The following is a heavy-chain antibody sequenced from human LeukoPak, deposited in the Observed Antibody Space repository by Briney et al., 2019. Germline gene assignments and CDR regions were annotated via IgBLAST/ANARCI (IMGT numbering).Heavy chain of an antibody. CDR2: IRYDGSNK. J-gene: IGHJ4*02. V-gene: IGHV3-30*02. D-gene: IGHD5-12*01. CDR3: ARDRSGYSGYELDY. Sequence: PGGSLRLSCAASGFTFSSYGMHWVRQAPGKGLEWVAFIRYDGSNKYYADSVKGRFTISRDNSKNTLYLQMNSLRAEDTAVYYCARDRSGYSGYELDYWGQGTLVTVSS. CDR1: GFTFSSYG.